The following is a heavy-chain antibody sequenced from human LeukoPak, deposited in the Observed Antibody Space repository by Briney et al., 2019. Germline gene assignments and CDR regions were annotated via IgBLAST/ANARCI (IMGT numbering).Heavy chain of an antibody. CDR3: AREAAADSFFDY. CDR2: ISNTGSAI. Sequence: GGSLRLSCAASGFTFGDYYMSWIRQAPGKGLEWLSYISNTGSAIYYADSVKGRFTISRDNAKNSLYLQMNSLRAEDTAVYYCAREAAADSFFDYWGQGTLVTVSS. J-gene: IGHJ4*02. D-gene: IGHD6-13*01. V-gene: IGHV3-11*04. CDR1: GFTFGDYY.